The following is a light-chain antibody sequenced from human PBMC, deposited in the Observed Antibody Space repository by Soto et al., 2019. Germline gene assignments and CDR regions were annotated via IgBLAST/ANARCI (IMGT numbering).Light chain of an antibody. Sequence: QSVLTRPTSVSGAPGQRVTISCAGSSSNIGASYDVHWYQQLPGTAPKVVIYGSGNRPSGVPDRFSGSKSGTSPSLAIAGLQAEDEADYYCQSYDSSLSGYVCGTGTKVTVL. CDR2: GSG. V-gene: IGLV1-40*01. CDR3: QSYDSSLSGYV. CDR1: SSNIGASYD. J-gene: IGLJ1*01.